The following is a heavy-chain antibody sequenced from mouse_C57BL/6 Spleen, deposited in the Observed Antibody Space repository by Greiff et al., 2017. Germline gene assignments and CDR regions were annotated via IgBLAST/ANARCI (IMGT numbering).Heavy chain of an antibody. D-gene: IGHD2-1*01. Sequence: QVQLQQPGAELVMPGASVKLSCKASGYTFTSYWMHWVKQRPGQGLEWIGEIDPSDSYTNYNQKFKGKSTLTVDKSSSTAYMQLSSLTSEDSAVYYCARRVYYGNYWYFDVWGTGTTVTVSS. CDR2: IDPSDSYT. CDR1: GYTFTSYW. CDR3: ARRVYYGNYWYFDV. J-gene: IGHJ1*03. V-gene: IGHV1-69*01.